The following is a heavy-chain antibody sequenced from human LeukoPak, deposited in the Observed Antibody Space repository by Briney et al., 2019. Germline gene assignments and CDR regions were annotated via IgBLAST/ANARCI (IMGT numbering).Heavy chain of an antibody. Sequence: SETLSLTCAVYGGSFSGYYWSWIRQPPGKGLEWIGEINHSGSTNYNPSLKSRVTISVDTSKNQFPLKLSSVTAADTAVYYCASSRFGDQLLWGQGTLVTVSS. CDR3: ASSRFGDQLL. CDR1: GGSFSGYY. CDR2: INHSGST. D-gene: IGHD3-10*01. V-gene: IGHV4-34*01. J-gene: IGHJ4*02.